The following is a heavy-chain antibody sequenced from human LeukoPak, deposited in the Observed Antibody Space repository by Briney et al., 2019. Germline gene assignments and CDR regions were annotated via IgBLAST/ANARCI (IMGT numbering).Heavy chain of an antibody. CDR3: ARAHPGYSSSLGWFDP. CDR2: IYSGGST. D-gene: IGHD6-13*01. CDR1: GFTVSSNY. J-gene: IGHJ5*02. Sequence: PGGSLRLFCAASGFTVSSNYMSWVRQAPGKGLEWVSVIYSGGSTYYADSVKGRFTISRDNSKNTLYLQMNSLRAEDTAVYYCARAHPGYSSSLGWFDPWGQGTLVTVSS. V-gene: IGHV3-53*01.